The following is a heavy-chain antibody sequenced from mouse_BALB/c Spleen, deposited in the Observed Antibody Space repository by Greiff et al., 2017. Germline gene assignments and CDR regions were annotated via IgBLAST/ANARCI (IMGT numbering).Heavy chain of an antibody. J-gene: IGHJ3*01. CDR3: TNRGTFAY. D-gene: IGHD2-14*01. Sequence: VKLVESGAELVRPGASVTLSCKASGYTFTDYEMHWVKQTPVHGLEWIGAIDPETGGTAYNQKFKGKATLTADKSSSTAYMELRSLTSEDSAVYYCTNRGTFAYWGQGTLVTVSA. CDR2: IDPETGGT. CDR1: GYTFTDYE. V-gene: IGHV1-15*01.